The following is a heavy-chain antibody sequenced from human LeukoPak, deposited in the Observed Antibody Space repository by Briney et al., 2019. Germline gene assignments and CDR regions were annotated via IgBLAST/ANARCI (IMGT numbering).Heavy chain of an antibody. CDR3: ATHTDWSYFEY. V-gene: IGHV3-30-3*01. Sequence: GGSLRLSCAASGFTFSSYAMHWVRQAPGKGLEWVAVISYDGSNKYYADSVKGRFTISRDNSKNMVFLQMNSLRAEDTAVYYCATHTDWSYFEYWGRESWSESPQ. CDR1: GFTFSSYA. J-gene: IGHJ4*02. D-gene: IGHD1-1*01. CDR2: ISYDGSNK.